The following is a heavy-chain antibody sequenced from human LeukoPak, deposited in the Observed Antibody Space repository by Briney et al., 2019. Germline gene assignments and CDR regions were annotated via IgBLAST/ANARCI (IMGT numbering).Heavy chain of an antibody. CDR2: ISGSGGST. Sequence: TGGSLRLSCAASGFTFSSYAMSWVRQAPGKGLGWASGISGSGGSTYYADSVKGRFTISRDNSKNTLYLQMNSLRAEDTAVYYCAKDSPRGYSYGNFDYWGQGTLVTVSS. V-gene: IGHV3-23*01. CDR3: AKDSPRGYSYGNFDY. CDR1: GFTFSSYA. J-gene: IGHJ4*02. D-gene: IGHD5-18*01.